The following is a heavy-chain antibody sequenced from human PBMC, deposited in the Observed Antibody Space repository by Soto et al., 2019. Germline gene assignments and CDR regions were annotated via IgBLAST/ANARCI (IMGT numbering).Heavy chain of an antibody. CDR3: ARWEQPLFDY. CDR2: ISSDGNHK. Sequence: QVKLVESGGGVVQPGRSLRLSCAASGFNVSAYTMHWVRQAPGKGLEWVAVISSDGNHKYYTDSVKGRFTISRDTSTNTLYLRRNSLRAEDTAVYYCARWEQPLFDYWGQGTLVTVSS. CDR1: GFNVSAYT. D-gene: IGHD1-26*01. V-gene: IGHV3-30-3*01. J-gene: IGHJ4*02.